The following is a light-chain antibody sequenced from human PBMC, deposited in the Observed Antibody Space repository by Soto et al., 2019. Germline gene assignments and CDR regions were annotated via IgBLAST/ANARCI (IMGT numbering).Light chain of an antibody. CDR1: QGISNH. Sequence: IHMTHSPSAISASLGDKVTITFRASQGISNHLVWFQQKPGQVPKRLIYDASVLQPGVSSRFSGSGSGTDFTLTISSLQPEDFATYYCLHHHNFPITFGQGTRLEIK. CDR3: LHHHNFPIT. CDR2: DAS. V-gene: IGKV1-17*03. J-gene: IGKJ5*01.